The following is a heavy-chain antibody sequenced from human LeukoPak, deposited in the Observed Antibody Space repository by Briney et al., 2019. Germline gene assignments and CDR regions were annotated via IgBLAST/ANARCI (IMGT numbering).Heavy chain of an antibody. CDR3: ATRGYYHDSSDIDAFDI. Sequence: ASVKVSCKASGYTFTSYGISWVRQAPGQGLEWMGWISAYNGNTNYAQKLQGIVTMTTDTSTSTAYMELRSLRSDDTAVYYCATRGYYHDSSDIDAFDIWGQGTMVTVSS. J-gene: IGHJ3*02. CDR2: ISAYNGNT. D-gene: IGHD3-22*01. V-gene: IGHV1-18*01. CDR1: GYTFTSYG.